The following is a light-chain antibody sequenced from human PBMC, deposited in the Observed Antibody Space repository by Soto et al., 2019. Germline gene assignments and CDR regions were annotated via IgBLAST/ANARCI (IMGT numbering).Light chain of an antibody. CDR3: QQRENWPIT. CDR1: QSVNSF. V-gene: IGKV3-11*01. Sequence: EIMLTQSPATLSLSPVERATLSCRASQSVNSFLAWYQQKPGQAPRLLIYDASSRATGIPARFSGSGSGTDFILTISSLEPEDFAVYYCQQRENWPITFGHGTRLEIK. J-gene: IGKJ5*01. CDR2: DAS.